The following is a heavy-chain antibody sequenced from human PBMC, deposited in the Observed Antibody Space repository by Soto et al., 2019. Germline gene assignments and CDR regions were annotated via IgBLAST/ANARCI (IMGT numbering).Heavy chain of an antibody. CDR3: AKESAGSHKNNWFAP. CDR2: IHYSGST. V-gene: IGHV4-59*13. J-gene: IGHJ5*02. Sequence: SETLSLTCTVSGGSITSYYWSWIRRPPGQGLEWIGFIHYSGSTKYNPSLKSRVSLSLDPSQNQLSLRLSSVTAADTAVYYCAKESAGSHKNNWFAPWGQGTLVTVSS. CDR1: GGSITSYY.